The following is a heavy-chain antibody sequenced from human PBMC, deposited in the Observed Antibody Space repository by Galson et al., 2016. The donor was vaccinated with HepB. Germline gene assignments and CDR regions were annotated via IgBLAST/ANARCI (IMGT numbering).Heavy chain of an antibody. V-gene: IGHV3-73*01. CDR1: GFTFSGSA. D-gene: IGHD3-22*01. Sequence: SLRLSCAASGFTFSGSAIHWVRQASGKGLEWVGRIRSKPNNYATAYAASVKGRFTVSRDDSKNTVYLQMNSLKTDDTAVYYCTRRTYYYDRSGYSPFDYWGQGTLVTVSS. J-gene: IGHJ4*02. CDR2: IRSKPNNYAT. CDR3: TRRTYYYDRSGYSPFDY.